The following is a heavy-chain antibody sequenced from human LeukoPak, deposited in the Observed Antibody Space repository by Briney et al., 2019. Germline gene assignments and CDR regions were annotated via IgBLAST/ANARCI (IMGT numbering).Heavy chain of an antibody. CDR1: GFTFSTYS. J-gene: IGHJ4*02. CDR2: ISSSSSYI. V-gene: IGHV3-21*01. Sequence: GGSLRLSCAASGFTFSTYSMNWVRQAPGKGLEWVSSISSSSSYIYYADSVKGRFTISRDNAKNSLYLQMNSLRAEDTAVYYCARVTQVQYFFDFWGQGTLVTVSS. CDR3: ARVTQVQYFFDF. D-gene: IGHD2-21*02.